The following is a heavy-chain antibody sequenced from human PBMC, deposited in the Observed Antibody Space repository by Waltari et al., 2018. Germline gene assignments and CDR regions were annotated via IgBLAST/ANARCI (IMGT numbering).Heavy chain of an antibody. Sequence: QVQLQQWGAGLLKPSETLSLTCAVYGGSFSGYYWSWIRQPPGKGLEWIGEINHSGSTNYNPSLKSRVTISVDTSKNQFSLKLSSVTAADTAVYYRARAYGDYMDWYFDLWGRGTLVTVSS. V-gene: IGHV4-34*01. D-gene: IGHD4-17*01. CDR1: GGSFSGYY. J-gene: IGHJ2*01. CDR3: ARAYGDYMDWYFDL. CDR2: INHSGST.